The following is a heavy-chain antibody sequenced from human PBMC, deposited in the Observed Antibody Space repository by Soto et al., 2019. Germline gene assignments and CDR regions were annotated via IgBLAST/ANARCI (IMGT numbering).Heavy chain of an antibody. CDR2: ISSSSSYI. D-gene: IGHD3-3*01. CDR3: ARDIELRFLEWYGGFDP. Sequence: EVQLVESGGGLVKPGGSLRLSCAASGFTFSSYSMNWVRQAPGKGLEWVSSISSSSSYIYYADSVKGRFTTSRDNAKNSLYLQMNSLRAEDTAVYYCARDIELRFLEWYGGFDPWGQGTLVTVSS. V-gene: IGHV3-21*01. CDR1: GFTFSSYS. J-gene: IGHJ5*02.